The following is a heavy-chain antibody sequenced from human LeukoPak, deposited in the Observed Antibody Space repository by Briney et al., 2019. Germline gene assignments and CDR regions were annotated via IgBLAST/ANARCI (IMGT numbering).Heavy chain of an antibody. D-gene: IGHD3-10*01. V-gene: IGHV4-4*02. CDR2: ISHSGNT. Sequence: SETLSLTCAVSGGSISSTTWWSWVRQPPGKGLEWIGEISHSGNTNYNPSLKSRVTISVDKSKNQFSLKLSSVTAADTAVYYCARSDSLMGRGVINPWSQGTLVTVSS. CDR1: GGSISSTTW. CDR3: ARSDSLMGRGVINP. J-gene: IGHJ5*02.